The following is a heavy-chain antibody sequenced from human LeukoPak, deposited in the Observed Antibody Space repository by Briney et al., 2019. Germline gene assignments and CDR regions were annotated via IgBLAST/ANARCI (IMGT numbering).Heavy chain of an antibody. V-gene: IGHV1-2*02. Sequence: ASVKVSFKSSGYTFTAYAVHWVRQAPGQGLEWMGWITPSDGADYAQKFQGRVTMTRDTSMSTAYMDLSRLTSDDTAVYFCARDRYGDGFAHFDYWGQGTLVTVSS. CDR3: ARDRYGDGFAHFDY. CDR2: ITPSDGA. J-gene: IGHJ4*02. CDR1: GYTFTAYA. D-gene: IGHD5-24*01.